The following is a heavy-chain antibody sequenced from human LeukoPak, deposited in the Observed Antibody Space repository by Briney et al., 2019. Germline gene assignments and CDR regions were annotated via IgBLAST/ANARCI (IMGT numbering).Heavy chain of an antibody. CDR2: IYYSGST. CDR1: GGSISSYY. D-gene: IGHD5-12*01. Sequence: SETLSLTCTVSGGSISSYYWSWIRQPPGKGLEWIGYIYYSGSTNYNPSLKSRVTISVDTSKNQFSLKLSSVTAADTAVYYCARDSLVATISWLFDPWGQGTLVTVSS. J-gene: IGHJ5*02. V-gene: IGHV4-59*01. CDR3: ARDSLVATISWLFDP.